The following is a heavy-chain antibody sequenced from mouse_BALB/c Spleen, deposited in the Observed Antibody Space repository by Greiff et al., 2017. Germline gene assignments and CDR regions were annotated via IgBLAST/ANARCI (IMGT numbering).Heavy chain of an antibody. Sequence: VQLQQSGAELAKPGASVKMSCKASGYTFTSYWMHWVNQRPGQGLEWIGYINPSTGYTEYNQKFKDKATLTADKSSSTAYMQLSSLTSEDSAVYYCAILRTLGFAYWGQGTLVTVSA. V-gene: IGHV1-7*01. CDR2: INPSTGYT. CDR3: AILRTLGFAY. J-gene: IGHJ3*01. CDR1: GYTFTSYW. D-gene: IGHD1-1*01.